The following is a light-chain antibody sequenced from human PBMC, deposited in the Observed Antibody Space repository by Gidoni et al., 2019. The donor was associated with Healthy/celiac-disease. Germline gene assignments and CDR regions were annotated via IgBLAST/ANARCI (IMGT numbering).Light chain of an antibody. V-gene: IGKV3-11*01. Sequence: EIVLTQSPATLSLSPGERATLSCRASQSVSSYLAWYQQEPGQAPRPLIYDASNRAHCIPAQFKGRGFWKDFNPPISKLEPGSFSVLYRQEPRKWARVTFGPGTKVDIK. CDR2: DAS. J-gene: IGKJ3*01. CDR3: QEPRKWARVT. CDR1: QSVSSY.